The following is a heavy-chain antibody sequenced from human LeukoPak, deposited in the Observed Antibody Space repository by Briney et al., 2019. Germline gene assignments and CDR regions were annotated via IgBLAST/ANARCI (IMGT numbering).Heavy chain of an antibody. V-gene: IGHV4-39*07. CDR2: IYYSGST. D-gene: IGHD6-19*01. J-gene: IGHJ4*02. Sequence: SETLSLTCTVSGGSISSSSYYWGWIRQPPGKALAWIGSIYYSGSTYYNPSLKSRVTISVDTSRNQFSLKLSSVTAADTAVYYCARDYRGSGWSHFDYWGQGTLVTVSS. CDR1: GGSISSSSYY. CDR3: ARDYRGSGWSHFDY.